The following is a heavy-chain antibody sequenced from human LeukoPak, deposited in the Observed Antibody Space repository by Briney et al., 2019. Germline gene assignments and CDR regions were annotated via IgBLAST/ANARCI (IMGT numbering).Heavy chain of an antibody. CDR2: IYYSGST. D-gene: IGHD3-10*01. Sequence: PSETLSLTCTVSGGSISSYYWSWIRQPPGKGLEWIGYIYYSGSTNYNPSLKSRVTISVDTSKNQFSLKLSSVTAADTAVYYCAGSNYYGSGSYLRGYYYYAMDVWGQGTTVTVSS. CDR3: AGSNYYGSGSYLRGYYYYAMDV. CDR1: GGSISSYY. V-gene: IGHV4-59*01. J-gene: IGHJ6*02.